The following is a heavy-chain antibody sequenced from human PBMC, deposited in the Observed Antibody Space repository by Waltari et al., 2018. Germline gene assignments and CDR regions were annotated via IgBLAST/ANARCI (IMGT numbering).Heavy chain of an antibody. CDR2: IYTSGST. Sequence: QVQLQESGPGLVKPSETLSLTCTFSGGSISRYYWSWFRQPAGQGLEWIGRIYTSGSTNYNPSLKSRVTISVDKSKNQFSLKLSSVTAADTAVYYCARDSYRIAVAGTPYYFDYWGQGTLVTVSS. CDR1: GGSISRYY. V-gene: IGHV4-4*07. D-gene: IGHD6-19*01. CDR3: ARDSYRIAVAGTPYYFDY. J-gene: IGHJ4*02.